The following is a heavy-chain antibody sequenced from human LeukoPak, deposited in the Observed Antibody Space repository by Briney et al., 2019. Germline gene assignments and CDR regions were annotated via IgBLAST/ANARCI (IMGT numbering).Heavy chain of an antibody. CDR1: GGSFSGYY. V-gene: IGHV4-34*01. Sequence: PSETLSLTCAVYGGSFSGYYWSWIRQPPGKGLEWIGEINHSGRTNYNPSLKSRVTISVDTSKNQFSLKLSSVTAADTAVYYCARGAPNTIYYYYGMDVWGQGTTVTVSS. CDR2: INHSGRT. J-gene: IGHJ6*02. CDR3: ARGAPNTIYYYYGMDV. D-gene: IGHD5-24*01.